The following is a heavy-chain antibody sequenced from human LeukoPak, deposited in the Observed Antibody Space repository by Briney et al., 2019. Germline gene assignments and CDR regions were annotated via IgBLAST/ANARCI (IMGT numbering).Heavy chain of an antibody. CDR2: ISGSGDYT. J-gene: IGHJ4*02. V-gene: IGHV3-23*01. CDR1: GFAFSSHG. CDR3: AKVTYGSGTYGAFDS. Sequence: GGTLRLSCAASGFAFSSHGMSWVRQAPGKGLEWVSTISGSGDYTYYADSVKGRFTISRDNSKNTLYLQMNSLRAEDTAVYYCAKVTYGSGTYGAFDSWGQGTLVTVSS. D-gene: IGHD3-10*01.